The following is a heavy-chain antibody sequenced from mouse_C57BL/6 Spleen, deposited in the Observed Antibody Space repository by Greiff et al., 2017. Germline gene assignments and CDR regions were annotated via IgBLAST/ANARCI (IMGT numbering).Heavy chain of an antibody. V-gene: IGHV1-59*01. CDR1: GYTFTSYW. D-gene: IGHD1-1*01. CDR2: IDPSDSYT. CDR3: ARWATVDYLDY. J-gene: IGHJ2*02. Sequence: QVQLQQPGAELVRPGTSVKLSCKASGYTFTSYWMHWVKQRPGQGLEWIGVIDPSDSYTNYNQKFKGKATLTVDTSSSTAYMQLSSLTSEDSAVYYCARWATVDYLDYWGQGTSVTVSS.